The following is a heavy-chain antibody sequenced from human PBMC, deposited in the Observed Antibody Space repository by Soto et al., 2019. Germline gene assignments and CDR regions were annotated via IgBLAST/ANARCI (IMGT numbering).Heavy chain of an antibody. Sequence: SQTLSLTCAISGDSVSSNSAAWNWIRQSPSRGLEWLGRTYYRSKWYNDYAVSVKSRITINPDTSKNQFSLQLNSVTPEDTAGYYCARGTEYSSSSLLADYYYGMDVWGQGTTVTVSS. J-gene: IGHJ6*02. CDR2: TYYRSKWYN. D-gene: IGHD6-6*01. CDR3: ARGTEYSSSSLLADYYYGMDV. V-gene: IGHV6-1*01. CDR1: GDSVSSNSAA.